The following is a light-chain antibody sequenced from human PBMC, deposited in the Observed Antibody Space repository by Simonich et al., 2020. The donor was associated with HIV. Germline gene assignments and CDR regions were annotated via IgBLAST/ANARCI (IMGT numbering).Light chain of an antibody. Sequence: EIVLTQSPGTLSLSPGERATLSCRASQSVTSSDLAWYKQKPGLAPRILIYDGASRATCLPARLSGSGSGTDFTLTISRLEPEDFAVYYCQQYGRTPYTFGQGTKLEIK. CDR2: DGA. CDR1: QSVTSSD. CDR3: QQYGRTPYT. J-gene: IGKJ2*01. V-gene: IGKV3D-20*01.